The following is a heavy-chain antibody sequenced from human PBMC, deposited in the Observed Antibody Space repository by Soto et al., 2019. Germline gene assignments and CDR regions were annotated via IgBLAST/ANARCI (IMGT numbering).Heavy chain of an antibody. CDR3: TTRTLEYSGSMRFDY. CDR2: IKSKTDGGTT. D-gene: IGHD6-6*01. J-gene: IGHJ4*02. V-gene: IGHV3-15*07. CDR1: GFTFSNAW. Sequence: EVQLVESGGGLVKPGGSLRLSCAASGFTFSNAWMNWVRQAPGKGLEWVGRIKSKTDGGTTDYAAPVKGRFTISRDDSKNTLYLQMNSLKTEDTAVYYCTTRTLEYSGSMRFDYWGQGTLVSVSS.